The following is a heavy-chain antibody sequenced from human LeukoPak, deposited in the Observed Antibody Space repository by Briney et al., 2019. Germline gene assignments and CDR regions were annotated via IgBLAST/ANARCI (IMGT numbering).Heavy chain of an antibody. CDR1: GYTFTSYA. CDR3: ARSYGSGFYGMDA. Sequence: ASVKVSCEASGYTFTSYAMHWVRQAPGQRLEWMGWINAGNGNTKYSQKFQGRVTITRDTSASTAYMELSSLRSEDTAVYYCARSYGSGFYGMDAWGQGTTVTVSS. D-gene: IGHD3-10*01. J-gene: IGHJ6*02. V-gene: IGHV1-3*01. CDR2: INAGNGNT.